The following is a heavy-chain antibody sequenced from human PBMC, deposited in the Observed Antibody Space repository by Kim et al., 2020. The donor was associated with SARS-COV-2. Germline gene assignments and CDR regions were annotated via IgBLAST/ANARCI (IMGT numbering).Heavy chain of an antibody. CDR1: GFTFSSYV. CDR3: ARAYDTLTGPRPFDY. V-gene: IGHV3-30*04. Sequence: GGSLRLSCTASGFTFSSYVMHWVRQAPGKGLEWVAVISHDEIYKFYADSVKGRFTISRDNSKNTLYLQMDNLRPEDTSVYSCARAYDTLTGPRPFDYWGQGTLVTVSA. D-gene: IGHD3-9*01. CDR2: ISHDEIYK. J-gene: IGHJ4*02.